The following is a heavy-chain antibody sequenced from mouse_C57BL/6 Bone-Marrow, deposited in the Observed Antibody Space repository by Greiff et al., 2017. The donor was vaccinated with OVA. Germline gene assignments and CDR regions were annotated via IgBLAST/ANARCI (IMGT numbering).Heavy chain of an antibody. J-gene: IGHJ3*01. CDR2: INPNYGTT. D-gene: IGHD5-1-1*01. Sequence: VQLQQSGPELVKPGASVKISCKASGYSFTDYNMNWVNQSHGKSLEWIGVINPNYGTTSYTQKFKGKATLTVDQSYSTAYMQLNSLTSEDSAVYNCAQIGHTYFPFADWGQGTLVTVSA. V-gene: IGHV1-39*01. CDR1: GYSFTDYN. CDR3: AQIGHTYFPFAD.